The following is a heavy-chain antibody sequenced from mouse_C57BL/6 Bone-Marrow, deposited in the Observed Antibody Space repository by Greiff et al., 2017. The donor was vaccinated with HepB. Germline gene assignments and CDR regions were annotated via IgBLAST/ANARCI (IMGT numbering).Heavy chain of an antibody. Sequence: VQLQQSGAELVRPGTSVKVSCKASGYAFTNYLIAWVKQRPGQGLEWIGVVNPGSGGTNYNEKFKGKATLTADKSSSTAYMQLSSLTSEDSAVYFCALYYDYDDLFFDYWGQGTTLTVSS. V-gene: IGHV1-54*01. CDR1: GYAFTNYL. D-gene: IGHD2-4*01. CDR3: ALYYDYDDLFFDY. J-gene: IGHJ2*01. CDR2: VNPGSGGT.